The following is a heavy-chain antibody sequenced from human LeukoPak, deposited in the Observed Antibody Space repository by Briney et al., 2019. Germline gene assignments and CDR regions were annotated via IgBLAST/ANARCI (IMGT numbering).Heavy chain of an antibody. CDR2: ISGSGGST. J-gene: IGHJ4*02. D-gene: IGHD3-22*01. CDR3: VDFYDSSFDY. CDR1: GLTVSSNY. V-gene: IGHV3-23*01. Sequence: PGGSLRLSCAASGLTVSSNYMSWVRQAPGKGLEWVSAISGSGGSTYYADSVKGRFTISRDSSKNTLYLQMNSLGAEDTAVYYCVDFYDSSFDYWGQGTLVTVSS.